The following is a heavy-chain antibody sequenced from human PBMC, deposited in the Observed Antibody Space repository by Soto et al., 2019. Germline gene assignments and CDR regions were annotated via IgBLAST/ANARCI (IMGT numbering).Heavy chain of an antibody. Sequence: GASVKVSFKASGYTFTSYDINWVRQATGQGLEWMGWMNPNSGNTGYAQKFQGRVTMTRNTSISTAYMELSSLRSEDTAVYYCARPYSSSWYFGYYYYGMDVWGQGTTVTVSS. CDR1: GYTFTSYD. CDR2: MNPNSGNT. J-gene: IGHJ6*02. CDR3: ARPYSSSWYFGYYYYGMDV. D-gene: IGHD6-13*01. V-gene: IGHV1-8*01.